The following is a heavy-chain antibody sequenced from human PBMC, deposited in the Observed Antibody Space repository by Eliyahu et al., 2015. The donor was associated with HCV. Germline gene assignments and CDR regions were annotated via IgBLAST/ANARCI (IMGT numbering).Heavy chain of an antibody. V-gene: IGHV3-30*18. CDR2: ISYDGSNK. J-gene: IGHJ6*02. CDR3: AKSQYGGYVLCCYYGMDV. CDR1: GFTFSXXG. D-gene: IGHD5-12*01. Sequence: QVQLVESGGGVVQPGXSLRLSCAAXGFTFSXXGLHWVRQAPGKGLEWVAVISYDGSNKYYADSVKGRFTISRDNSKNTLYLQMNSLRAEDTAVYYCAKSQYGGYVLCCYYGMDVWGQGTTVTVSS.